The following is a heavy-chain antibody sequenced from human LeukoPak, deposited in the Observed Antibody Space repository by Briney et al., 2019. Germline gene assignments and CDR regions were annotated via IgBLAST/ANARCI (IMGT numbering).Heavy chain of an antibody. Sequence: SETLSLTCAVYGGSFSGYYWSWIRQPAGKGLEWIGRIYTSGSTNYNPSLKSRVTMSVDTSKNQFSLKLSSVTAADTAVYYCARETYYGLGSRPVDYWGQGTLVTVSS. CDR2: IYTSGST. CDR1: GGSFSGYY. V-gene: IGHV4-4*07. D-gene: IGHD3-10*01. CDR3: ARETYYGLGSRPVDY. J-gene: IGHJ4*02.